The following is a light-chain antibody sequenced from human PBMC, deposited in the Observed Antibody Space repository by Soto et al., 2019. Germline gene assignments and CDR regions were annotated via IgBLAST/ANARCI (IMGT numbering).Light chain of an antibody. CDR1: QPLGNN. CDR3: QQYTNWPYN. CDR2: GAS. J-gene: IGKJ2*01. V-gene: IGKV3-15*01. Sequence: EIVMMQSPATLSVSPRERAPLSCRASQPLGNNLAWYQHKPGQAPRLLIYGASTSATGVPVRFSGSGSATEFTLSISSLQYDDLAVYYCQQYTNWPYNFGQGTKLEIK.